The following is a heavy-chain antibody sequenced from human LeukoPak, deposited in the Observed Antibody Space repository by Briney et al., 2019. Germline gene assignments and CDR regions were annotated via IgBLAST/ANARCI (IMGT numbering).Heavy chain of an antibody. Sequence: SETLSLTCTVSGGSISSSSYYWGWIRQPPGKGLEWIGYIYYSGSTNYNPSLKSRVTISVDTSKNQFSLKLSSVTAADTAVYYCARLRVAGKEVNLDYWGQGTLVTVSS. CDR2: IYYSGST. V-gene: IGHV4-61*05. D-gene: IGHD6-19*01. J-gene: IGHJ4*02. CDR3: ARLRVAGKEVNLDY. CDR1: GGSISSSSYY.